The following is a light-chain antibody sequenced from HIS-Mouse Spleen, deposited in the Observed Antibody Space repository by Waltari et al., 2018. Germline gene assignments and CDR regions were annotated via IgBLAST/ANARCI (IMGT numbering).Light chain of an antibody. J-gene: IGKJ2*01. CDR1: QSISSY. V-gene: IGKV1-39*01. CDR3: QQSYSTPNT. Sequence: DIQMTQSPSSLSASVGDRVTITCRASQSISSYLNWYQQKPGEAPKLLIYAASSLQGGVPSRFSGSGSGTDFTLTISSLQPEDFATYYCQQSYSTPNTFGQGTKLEIK. CDR2: AAS.